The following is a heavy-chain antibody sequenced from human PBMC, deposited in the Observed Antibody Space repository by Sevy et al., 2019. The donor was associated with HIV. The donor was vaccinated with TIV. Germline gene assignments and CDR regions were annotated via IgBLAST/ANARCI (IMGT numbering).Heavy chain of an antibody. D-gene: IGHD3-3*01. CDR1: GFTFSRYL. CDR3: AREGVDFWSGPVDFYYGMDV. J-gene: IGHJ6*02. CDR2: IKNDGSST. V-gene: IGHV3-74*01. Sequence: GGSLRLSCAASGFTFSRYLMHWVRQAPGKGLVWVPQIKNDGSSTTYADSVKGRFTISRDNAKNTLYLQMNSLRAEDTAVYYCAREGVDFWSGPVDFYYGMDVWGQGATVTVSS.